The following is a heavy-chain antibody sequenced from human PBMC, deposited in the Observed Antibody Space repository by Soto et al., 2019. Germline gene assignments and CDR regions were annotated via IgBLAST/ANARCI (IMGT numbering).Heavy chain of an antibody. V-gene: IGHV1-18*01. Sequence: AASVKVSCKASGYTFTSYGISWVRQAPGQGLEWMGWISAYNGNTNYAQKLQGRVTMTTDTSTSTAYMELRSLRSDDTAVYYCARDPSYLDTARLEYYYYYGMDVWGQGTTVNVSS. CDR3: ARDPSYLDTARLEYYYYYGMDV. CDR1: GYTFTSYG. CDR2: ISAYNGNT. J-gene: IGHJ6*02. D-gene: IGHD5-18*01.